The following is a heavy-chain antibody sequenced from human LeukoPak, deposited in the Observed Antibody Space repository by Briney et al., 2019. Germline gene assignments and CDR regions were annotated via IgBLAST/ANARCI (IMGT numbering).Heavy chain of an antibody. CDR2: IYYSGST. Sequence: PSETLSLTCTVSGGSISSYYWSWIRQPPGKGLEWIGYIYYSGSTNYNPSLKSRVTISVDTSKNQFSLKLSSVTAADTAVYYCARAQGGMLDYWGQGTLVTVSS. D-gene: IGHD1-26*01. CDR3: ARAQGGMLDY. J-gene: IGHJ4*02. V-gene: IGHV4-59*01. CDR1: GGSISSYY.